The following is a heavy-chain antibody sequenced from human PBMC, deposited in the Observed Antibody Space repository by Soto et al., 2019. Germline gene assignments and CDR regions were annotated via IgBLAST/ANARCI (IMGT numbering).Heavy chain of an antibody. CDR2: IIPMFGKA. J-gene: IGHJ6*02. V-gene: IGHV1-69*01. D-gene: IGHD2-8*01. CDR1: GGTFRSYA. CDR3: ARSMETNYFYCMDV. Sequence: QVQLVQSGAEVREPGSSVKVSCEASGGTFRSYAINWVRQAPGQGLEWMGGIIPMFGKANYAEKFLGRVTITADDATRTAYMEVSSLKSEDTAVYYCARSMETNYFYCMDVWGLGTTVTVSS.